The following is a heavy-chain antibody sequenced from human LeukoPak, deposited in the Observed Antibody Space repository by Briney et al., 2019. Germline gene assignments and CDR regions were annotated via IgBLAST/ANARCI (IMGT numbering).Heavy chain of an antibody. CDR1: GGSFSGYY. V-gene: IGHV4-34*01. Sequence: SETLSLTCAVYGGSFSGYYWSWIRQPPGMGLEWIGEINHSGSTNYNPSLKSRVTISVDTSKNQFSLKLSSVTAADTAVYYCARDTAMVTPYYGMDVWGQGTTVTVSS. D-gene: IGHD5-18*01. J-gene: IGHJ6*02. CDR3: ARDTAMVTPYYGMDV. CDR2: INHSGST.